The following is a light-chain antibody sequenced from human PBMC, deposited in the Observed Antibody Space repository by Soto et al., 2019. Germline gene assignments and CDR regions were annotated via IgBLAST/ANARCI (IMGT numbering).Light chain of an antibody. CDR3: QQHNTYPGT. J-gene: IGKJ1*01. CDR2: GAS. CDR1: QSIITW. V-gene: IGKV1-5*03. Sequence: DIQMTQSPSTLSASVGDRVTITCRASQSIITWLAWYQQKPGQAPKLLIFGASNLQSGVPLRFRGSGSGTDFTLTISSLQPDDFATYYCQQHNTYPGTFGQGTKAEIK.